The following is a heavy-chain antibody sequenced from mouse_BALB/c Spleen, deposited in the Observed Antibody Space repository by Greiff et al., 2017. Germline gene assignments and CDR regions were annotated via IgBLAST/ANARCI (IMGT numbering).Heavy chain of an antibody. CDR1: GFTFSSFG. D-gene: IGHD2-5*01. V-gene: IGHV5-17*02. Sequence: EVKLMESGGGLVQPGGSRKLSCAASGFTFSSFGMHWVRQAPEKGLEWVAYISSGSSTIYYADTVKGRFTISRDNPKNTLFLQMTSLRSEDTAMYYCARGSNYGFAYWGQGTLVTVYA. CDR3: ARGSNYGFAY. CDR2: ISSGSSTI. J-gene: IGHJ3*01.